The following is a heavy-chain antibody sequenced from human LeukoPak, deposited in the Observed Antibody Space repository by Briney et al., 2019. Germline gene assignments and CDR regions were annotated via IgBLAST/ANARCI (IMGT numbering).Heavy chain of an antibody. CDR2: FDPEDCET. CDR1: GYTLTELS. CDR3: ATPPLYYGSGSPYTYYYYYMDV. D-gene: IGHD3-10*01. V-gene: IGHV1-24*01. J-gene: IGHJ6*03. Sequence: ASVKVSCKVSGYTLTELSMHWVRQAPGKGLEWRGGFDPEDCETIYAQKFQGRVTITEDRSTDTAYMELSSLRSEDTGVYYCATPPLYYGSGSPYTYYYYYMDVWGKGTTVTVSS.